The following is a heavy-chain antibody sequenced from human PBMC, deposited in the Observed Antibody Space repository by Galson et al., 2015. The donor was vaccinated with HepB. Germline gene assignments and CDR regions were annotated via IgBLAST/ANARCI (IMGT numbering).Heavy chain of an antibody. J-gene: IGHJ6*02. V-gene: IGHV3-23*01. D-gene: IGHD1-26*01. CDR2: ISGSGGNI. CDR1: GFTFSSYA. CDR3: ASRAGSYLGASYSGMDV. Sequence: SLRLSCAASGFTFSSYAMSWVRQAPGKGLEWVSAISGSGGNIYYADSMKGRFTISRDNSKNTLYLQMNSLGAEDTAVYYCASRAGSYLGASYSGMDVGGQGTTFTASS.